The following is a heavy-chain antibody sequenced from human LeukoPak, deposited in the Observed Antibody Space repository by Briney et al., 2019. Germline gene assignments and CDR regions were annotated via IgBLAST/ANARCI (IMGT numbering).Heavy chain of an antibody. CDR2: INPNSGGT. V-gene: IGHV1-2*02. CDR3: ARGYDSSGYYSGWYFDL. Sequence: ASVKVSCKASGYTFTGYYMHWVRQAPGQGLEWMGWINPNSGGTNYAQKFQGRVTRTRDTSISTAYMELSRLRSDDTAVYYCARGYDSSGYYSGWYFDLWGRGTLVTVSS. D-gene: IGHD3-22*01. CDR1: GYTFTGYY. J-gene: IGHJ2*01.